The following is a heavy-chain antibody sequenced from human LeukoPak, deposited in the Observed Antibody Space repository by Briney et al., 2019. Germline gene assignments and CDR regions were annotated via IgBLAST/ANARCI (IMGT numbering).Heavy chain of an antibody. V-gene: IGHV3-21*01. Sequence: GGSLRLSCAASGFTFSSYSMNWVRQAPGEGVVWVSSISSSSSHIYYADSVKGRFTISRDNAKNSLYLQMNSLRAEDTAVYYCASGTMIDNWFDPWGQGTLVTVSS. CDR3: ASGTMIDNWFDP. CDR2: ISSSSSHI. CDR1: GFTFSSYS. J-gene: IGHJ5*02. D-gene: IGHD3-22*01.